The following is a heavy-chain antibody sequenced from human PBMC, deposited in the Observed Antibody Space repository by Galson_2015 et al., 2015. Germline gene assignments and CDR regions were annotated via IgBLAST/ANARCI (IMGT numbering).Heavy chain of an antibody. CDR1: GGSISSSSYY. D-gene: IGHD3-3*01. CDR3: ARQRITIFGVVISSHLKRGYFDY. J-gene: IGHJ4*02. CDR2: IYYSGST. V-gene: IGHV4-39*01. Sequence: SETLSLTCTVSGGSISSSSYYWGWIRQPPGKGLEWIGSIYYSGSTYYNPSLKSRVTISVDTSKNQFSLKLSSVTAADTAVYYCARQRITIFGVVISSHLKRGYFDYWGQGTLVTVSS.